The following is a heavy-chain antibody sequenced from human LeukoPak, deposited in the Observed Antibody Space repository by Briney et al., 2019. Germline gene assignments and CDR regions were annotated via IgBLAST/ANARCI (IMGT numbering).Heavy chain of an antibody. CDR3: AGGDDILTGVPHGMDV. D-gene: IGHD3-9*01. CDR2: IYYSGST. V-gene: IGHV4-59*08. J-gene: IGHJ6*02. CDR1: GGSISSYY. Sequence: SETLSLTCTVSGGSISSYYWSWIRQPPGKGLEWIGYIYYSGSTNYNPSLKSRVTISVDTSKNQFSLKLSSVTAADTAVYYCAGGDDILTGVPHGMDVWGQGTTVTVSS.